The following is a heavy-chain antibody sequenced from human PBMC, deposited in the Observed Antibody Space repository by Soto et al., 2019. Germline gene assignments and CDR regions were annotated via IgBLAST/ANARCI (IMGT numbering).Heavy chain of an antibody. J-gene: IGHJ5*02. Sequence: ASVKASCKASGYTFTGYYMHWVRQAPGQGLEWMGWINPNSGGTNYAQKFQGRVTMTRDTSISTAYMELSRLRSDDTAVYYCARDLGPHDSVWGRYRYGWFDPWGQGTLVTVS. CDR2: INPNSGGT. CDR3: ARDLGPHDSVWGRYRYGWFDP. D-gene: IGHD3-16*02. CDR1: GYTFTGYY. V-gene: IGHV1-2*02.